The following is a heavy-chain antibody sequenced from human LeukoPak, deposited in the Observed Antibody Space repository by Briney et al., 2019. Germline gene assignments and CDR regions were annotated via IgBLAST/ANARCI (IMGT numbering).Heavy chain of an antibody. J-gene: IGHJ3*02. CDR2: IWYDGSNK. D-gene: IGHD3-22*01. CDR1: GFTFSSYG. CDR3: ARPSYYYDSSGSNIYDAFDI. V-gene: IGHV3-33*01. Sequence: GGSLRLSCAASGFTFSSYGMHWVRQAPGKGLEWVAVIWYDGSNKYYADSVKGRFTISRDNSKNTLYLQMNSLRAEDTAVYYCARPSYYYDSSGSNIYDAFDIWGQGTMVTVSS.